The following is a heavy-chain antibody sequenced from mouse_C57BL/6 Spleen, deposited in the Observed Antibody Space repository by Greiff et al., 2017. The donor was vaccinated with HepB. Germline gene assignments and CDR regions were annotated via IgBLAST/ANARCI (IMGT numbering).Heavy chain of an antibody. Sequence: QVQLQHSGAELARPGASVKLSCKASGYTFTSYGISWVKQRTGQGLEWIGEIYPRSGNTYYNEKFKGKATLTADKSSSTAYMELRSLTSEDSAVYFCARSRTTVVALDYWGQGTTLTVSS. CDR3: ARSRTTVVALDY. V-gene: IGHV1-81*01. CDR2: IYPRSGNT. D-gene: IGHD1-1*01. CDR1: GYTFTSYG. J-gene: IGHJ2*01.